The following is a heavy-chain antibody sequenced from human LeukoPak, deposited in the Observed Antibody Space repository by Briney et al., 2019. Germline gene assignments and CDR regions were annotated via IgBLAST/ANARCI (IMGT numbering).Heavy chain of an antibody. Sequence: PSETLSLTYTVSGGSISSSSYYWGWIRQPPGKGLEWIGSIYYSGSTYYNPSLKSRVTISVDTSKNQFSLKLSSVTAADTAVYYCARQGEDIVVVVAATFDYWGQGTLVTVSS. CDR2: IYYSGST. D-gene: IGHD2-15*01. CDR1: GGSISSSSYY. J-gene: IGHJ4*02. CDR3: ARQGEDIVVVVAATFDY. V-gene: IGHV4-39*01.